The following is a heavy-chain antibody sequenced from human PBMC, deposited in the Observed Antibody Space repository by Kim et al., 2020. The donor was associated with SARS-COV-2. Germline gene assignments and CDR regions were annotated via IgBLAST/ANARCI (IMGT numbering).Heavy chain of an antibody. CDR3: ARHPQYSSSWPTYYYYYCGMDV. J-gene: IGHJ6*02. D-gene: IGHD6-13*01. CDR2: IYYSGST. CDR1: GGSISSSSYY. V-gene: IGHV4-39*01. Sequence: SETLSLTCTVSGGSISSSSYYWGWIRQPPGKGLEWIGSIYYSGSTYYNPSLKSRVTISVDTSKNQFSLKLSSVTAADTAVYYCARHPQYSSSWPTYYYYYCGMDVWGQGTTVTVSS.